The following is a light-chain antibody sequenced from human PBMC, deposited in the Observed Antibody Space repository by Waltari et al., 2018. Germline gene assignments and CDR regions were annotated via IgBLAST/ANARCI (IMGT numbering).Light chain of an antibody. J-gene: IGLJ2*01. CDR2: NDN. Sequence: QSVLTQPPSASGTPGQRITISCSGSSSNIGRASVNWYQQLPGTAPNLLVYNDNERPPGVPDRFSGSKSGTSASLAISGLQSEDEADYFCAAWDDILKGVLFGGGTRLTVL. V-gene: IGLV1-44*01. CDR1: SSNIGRAS. CDR3: AAWDDILKGVL.